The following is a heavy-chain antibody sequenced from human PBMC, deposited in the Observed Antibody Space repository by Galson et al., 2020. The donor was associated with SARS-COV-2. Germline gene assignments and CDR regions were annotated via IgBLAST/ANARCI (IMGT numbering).Heavy chain of an antibody. J-gene: IGHJ4*02. CDR1: GFTFGDYA. V-gene: IGHV3-49*04. D-gene: IGHD3-3*01. Sequence: GESLKISCTASGFTFGDYAMSWVRQAPGKGLAWVGFIRSKAYGGTTEYAASVKGRFTISRDDSKSIAYLQMNSLKTEDTAVYYCTRDDLWSGYYGYGGQGTLVTVSS. CDR3: TRDDLWSGYYGY. CDR2: IRSKAYGGTT.